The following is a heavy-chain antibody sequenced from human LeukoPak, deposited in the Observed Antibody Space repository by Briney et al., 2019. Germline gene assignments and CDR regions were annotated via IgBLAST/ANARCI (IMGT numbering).Heavy chain of an antibody. CDR2: ISSSGSTI. Sequence: GGSLRLSCAASGFTFSDYYMSWIRQAPGKGLEWVSYISSSGSTIYYADSVKGRFTISRDNAKNSPYLQMNSLRAEDTAVYYCARGRPWGSYYKGAYDYWGQGTLVTVSS. V-gene: IGHV3-11*01. J-gene: IGHJ4*02. D-gene: IGHD1-26*01. CDR3: ARGRPWGSYYKGAYDY. CDR1: GFTFSDYY.